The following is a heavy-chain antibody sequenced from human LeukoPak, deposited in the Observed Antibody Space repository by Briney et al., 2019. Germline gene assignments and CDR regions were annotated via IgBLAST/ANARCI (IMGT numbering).Heavy chain of an antibody. CDR1: GFIFSSSA. Sequence: ASVKVSCTASGFIFSSSAVQWVRQSPGQPLEWVGWITPDSKNIKYAQRLQGRVTIGRDMSTNTAYMELSNLNIDDTAVYYCAAERYRDGCYWFDVWGQGTQVTVSS. CDR2: ITPDSKNI. V-gene: IGHV1-58*01. J-gene: IGHJ5*01. CDR3: AAERYRDGCYWFDV. D-gene: IGHD5-12*01.